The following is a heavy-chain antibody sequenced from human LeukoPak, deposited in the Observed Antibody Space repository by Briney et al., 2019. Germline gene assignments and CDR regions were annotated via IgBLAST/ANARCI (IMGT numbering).Heavy chain of an antibody. D-gene: IGHD6-13*01. Sequence: PGGSLRLSCAASGFSFSSYWMHWVRQVPGKGLVWVARINSDGSDTAYADSVKGRFTISRDNAKNTLYLQMNSLRAEDTAVYYCARDGISSSGDLDCWGQGTLVTVSS. V-gene: IGHV3-74*01. CDR2: INSDGSDT. CDR1: GFSFSSYW. CDR3: ARDGISSSGDLDC. J-gene: IGHJ4*02.